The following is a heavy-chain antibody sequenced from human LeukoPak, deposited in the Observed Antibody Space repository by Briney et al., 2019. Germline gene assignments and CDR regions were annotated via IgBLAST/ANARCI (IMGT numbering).Heavy chain of an antibody. Sequence: GGSLRLSCSASGFTFSSYVMHWVRQAPGKGLEYVSAITSNGGTTYYADSVKGRFTIPRDNSKSTLYLQMSSLRAEDTAVFYCVRYYYDSSGYQRYFDYWGQGTLVTVSS. CDR3: VRYYYDSSGYQRYFDY. CDR2: ITSNGGTT. D-gene: IGHD3-22*01. CDR1: GFTFSSYV. J-gene: IGHJ4*02. V-gene: IGHV3-64D*09.